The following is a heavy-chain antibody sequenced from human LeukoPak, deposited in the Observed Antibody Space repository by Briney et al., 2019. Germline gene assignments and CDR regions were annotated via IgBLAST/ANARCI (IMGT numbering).Heavy chain of an antibody. CDR1: GFTFNRNA. D-gene: IGHD6-19*01. J-gene: IGHJ4*02. Sequence: PGGSLRLSCAASGFTFNRNAISWVRQAPGKGLEWVSTIGGSGDKTFYADSVKGRFTISRDNSKNMVHLQMNSLTGEDTAPYYCVRRGDASSGWGDHDFWGQGALVTVSS. CDR3: VRRGDASSGWGDHDF. CDR2: IGGSGDKT. V-gene: IGHV3-23*01.